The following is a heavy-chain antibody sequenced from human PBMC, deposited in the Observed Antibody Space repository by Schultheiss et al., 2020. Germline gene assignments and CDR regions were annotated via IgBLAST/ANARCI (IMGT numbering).Heavy chain of an antibody. Sequence: SETLSLTCTVSGGSISSYYWGWIRQPPGKGLEWIGYIYYSGSTNYNPSLKSRVTISVDTSKNQFSLKLSSVTAADTAVYYCAREWGVQGVILYNWFDPWGQGTLVTVSS. CDR1: GGSISSYY. V-gene: IGHV4-59*01. CDR3: AREWGVQGVILYNWFDP. D-gene: IGHD3-10*01. CDR2: IYYSGST. J-gene: IGHJ5*02.